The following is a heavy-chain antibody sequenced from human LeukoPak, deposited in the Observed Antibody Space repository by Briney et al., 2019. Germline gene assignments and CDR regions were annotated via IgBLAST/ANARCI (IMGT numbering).Heavy chain of an antibody. D-gene: IGHD2-15*01. CDR1: GYTLTELS. CDR3: ARERSDYYMDV. V-gene: IGHV1-24*01. CDR2: FDPEDGET. Sequence: APVKVSCKVSGYTLTELSMHWVRQAPGKGLEWMGGFDPEDGETIYAQKFQGRGTITADKSTSTAYMELSSLRSEDTAVYYCARERSDYYMDVWGKGTTVTVSS. J-gene: IGHJ6*03.